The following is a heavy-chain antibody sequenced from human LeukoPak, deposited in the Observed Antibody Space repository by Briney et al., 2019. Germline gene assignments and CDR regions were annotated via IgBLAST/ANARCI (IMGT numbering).Heavy chain of an antibody. J-gene: IGHJ4*02. CDR1: GYTFTSYD. Sequence: GASVKVSCKASGYTFTSYDINWVRQATGQGLEWMGWMNPNSGNTGYAQKFQGRVTITRNTSISTAYMELSSLRSEDTAVCYCARVAYYYDSSGYYYGYWGQGTLVTVSS. CDR2: MNPNSGNT. D-gene: IGHD3-22*01. CDR3: ARVAYYYDSSGYYYGY. V-gene: IGHV1-8*03.